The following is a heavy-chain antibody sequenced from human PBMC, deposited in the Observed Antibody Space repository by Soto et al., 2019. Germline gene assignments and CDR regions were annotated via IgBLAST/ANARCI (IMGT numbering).Heavy chain of an antibody. CDR3: AKDHERYSSSDYDYLDV. J-gene: IGHJ4*02. V-gene: IGHV3-23*01. CDR1: GFTFSTYA. D-gene: IGHD6-25*01. CDR2: LSAGGSTT. Sequence: PGGSLRLACAASGFTFSTYAMTWVRQAPGKGLEWVSALSAGGSTTHYAGSVKGRFTISRDNSRDTVYLQMNSLRVEDTAVDYCAKDHERYSSSDYDYLDVWGEGT.